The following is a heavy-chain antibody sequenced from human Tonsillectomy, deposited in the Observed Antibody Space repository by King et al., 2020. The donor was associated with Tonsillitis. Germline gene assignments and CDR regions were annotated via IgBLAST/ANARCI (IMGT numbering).Heavy chain of an antibody. CDR2: VSHSGST. Sequence: VQLQQWGAGLLKPSGTLSLTCAVYGGSFSGYYWSWIRQPPGKGLEWIGEVSHSGSTNYNPSLKSRVTISVDTSKNQFSLKLSSVTAADTAVYYCASDYCSGGSCYNGMDVWGQGTTVTVSS. CDR1: GGSFSGYY. V-gene: IGHV4-34*01. CDR3: ASDYCSGGSCYNGMDV. J-gene: IGHJ6*02. D-gene: IGHD2-15*01.